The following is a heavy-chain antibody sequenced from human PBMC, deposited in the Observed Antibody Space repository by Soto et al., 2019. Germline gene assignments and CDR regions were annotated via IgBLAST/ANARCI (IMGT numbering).Heavy chain of an antibody. V-gene: IGHV4-59*01. D-gene: IGHD3-3*01. Sequence: ETLSLTCTVSGGSISSYYWSWIRQPPGKGLEWIGYIYYSGGTNYNPSLKSRVTISVDTSKNQFSLKLSSVTAADTAVYYCARSYYDFWSGYFFGYWGQGTLVTVSS. CDR1: GGSISSYY. J-gene: IGHJ4*02. CDR2: IYYSGGT. CDR3: ARSYYDFWSGYFFGY.